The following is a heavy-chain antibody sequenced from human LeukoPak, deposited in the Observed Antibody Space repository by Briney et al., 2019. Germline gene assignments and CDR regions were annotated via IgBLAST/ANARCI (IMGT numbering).Heavy chain of an antibody. CDR2: IDPSAGST. D-gene: IGHD6-13*01. Sequence: ASVKVSCKASGYTFTNFYMHWVRQAPGQGLEWMGVIDPSAGSTTYAQKFQGRVTMTRDTATSTVYMELSSLRSEDTAVYYCARDSGIAAAEGYWGQGTLVTVSS. J-gene: IGHJ4*02. CDR3: ARDSGIAAAEGY. V-gene: IGHV1-46*01. CDR1: GYTFTNFY.